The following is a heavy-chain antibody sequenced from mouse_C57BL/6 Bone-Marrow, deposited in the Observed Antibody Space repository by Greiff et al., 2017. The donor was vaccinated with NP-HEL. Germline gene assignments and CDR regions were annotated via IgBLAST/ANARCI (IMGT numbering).Heavy chain of an antibody. Sequence: VQLQQSGAELVRPGASVKLSCTASGFNIKDDYMHWVKQRPEQGLEWIGWIDPENGDTEYASKFQGKATITADTSSNTAYLQLSSLTSEDTAVYYCTTPYYYGSSDDWFAYWGQGTLVTVSA. J-gene: IGHJ3*01. D-gene: IGHD1-1*01. CDR2: IDPENGDT. CDR1: GFNIKDDY. V-gene: IGHV14-4*01. CDR3: TTPYYYGSSDDWFAY.